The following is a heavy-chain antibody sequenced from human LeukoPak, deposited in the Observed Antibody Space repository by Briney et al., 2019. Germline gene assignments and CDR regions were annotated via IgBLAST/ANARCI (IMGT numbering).Heavy chain of an antibody. V-gene: IGHV4-31*03. Sequence: SQTLSLTCTVSGGSISSGGYYWSWIRQHPGKGLEWIGYIYPTGITFYNPSLKSRVTISVDTSKNQFSVNLRSVTAADTAVYYCARSPLEAAVGLVDYWGQGTPVTVSS. D-gene: IGHD1-26*01. CDR3: ARSPLEAAVGLVDY. J-gene: IGHJ4*02. CDR1: GGSISSGGYY. CDR2: IYPTGIT.